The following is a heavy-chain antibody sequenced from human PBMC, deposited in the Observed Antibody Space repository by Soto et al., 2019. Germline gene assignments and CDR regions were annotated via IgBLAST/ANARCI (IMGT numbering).Heavy chain of an antibody. CDR2: IFHSGRT. D-gene: IGHD3-9*01. CDR3: AGEPEDYDILTGYPH. J-gene: IGHJ4*02. CDR1: GGSISSGGYS. Sequence: PSETLSLTCAVSGGSISSGGYSWSWIRQPPGKGLEWIGHIFHSGRTYYNPSLKNRVTIWVDTSLNKFSLRLTSMTVADTAVYYCAGEPEDYDILTGYPHWGQGTLVTVSS. V-gene: IGHV4-30-2*01.